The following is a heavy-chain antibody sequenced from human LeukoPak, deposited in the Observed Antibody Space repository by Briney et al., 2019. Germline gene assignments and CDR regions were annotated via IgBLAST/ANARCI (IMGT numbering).Heavy chain of an antibody. CDR3: ARGTLYSGWSYYFDS. CDR2: IYTSGST. Sequence: SETLSLTCTVSGGSISSYYWSWIRQPAGKGLEWIGRIYTSGSTNYNPSLKSRLTMLVDTSKNQFSLKLSSVTAADTAMYYCARGTLYSGWSYYFDSWGQGTLVTVSS. V-gene: IGHV4-4*07. J-gene: IGHJ4*02. D-gene: IGHD6-19*01. CDR1: GGSISSYY.